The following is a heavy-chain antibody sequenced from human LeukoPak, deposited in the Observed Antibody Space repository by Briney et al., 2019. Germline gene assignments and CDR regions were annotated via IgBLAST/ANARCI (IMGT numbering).Heavy chain of an antibody. CDR1: GFTFSGSA. Sequence: GGSLRLSCAASGFTFSGSAMHWVRQASGKGLEWVGRIRSKANSHATAYAASVKGRFTISRDDSKNTAYLQMNSLKTEDTAVYYCTRPTGGKVDYWGQGTLVTVSS. J-gene: IGHJ4*02. V-gene: IGHV3-73*01. D-gene: IGHD2-8*02. CDR2: IRSKANSHAT. CDR3: TRPTGGKVDY.